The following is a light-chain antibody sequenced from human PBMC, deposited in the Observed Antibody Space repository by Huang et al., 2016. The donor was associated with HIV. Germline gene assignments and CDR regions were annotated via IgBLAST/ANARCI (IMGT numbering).Light chain of an antibody. J-gene: IGKJ4*01. CDR1: QNIGGS. V-gene: IGKV3-15*01. CDR2: EAS. CDR3: QQYNDWSAVT. Sequence: EIVMTQSPATLSVSPGERATLSCRASQNIGGSLAWYQKKPGQAPRLLIYEASTRATGIPARFSGGESGTDFTLTISSLQSEDFAVYYCQQYNDWSAVTFGGGTKVEI.